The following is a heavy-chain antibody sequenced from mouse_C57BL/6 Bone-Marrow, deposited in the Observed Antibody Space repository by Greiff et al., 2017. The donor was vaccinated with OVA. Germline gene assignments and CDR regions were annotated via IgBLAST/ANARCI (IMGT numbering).Heavy chain of an antibody. Sequence: EVKLMESGGGLVQSGRSLRLSCATSGFTFSDFYMEWVRQAPGKGLEWIAASRNKANDYTTEYSASVKGRFIVSRDTSQSILYLQMNALRAEDTAIYYCARDAGLYWGQGTSVTVSS. CDR1: GFTFSDFY. V-gene: IGHV7-1*01. CDR3: ARDAGLY. J-gene: IGHJ4*01. CDR2: SRNKANDYTT.